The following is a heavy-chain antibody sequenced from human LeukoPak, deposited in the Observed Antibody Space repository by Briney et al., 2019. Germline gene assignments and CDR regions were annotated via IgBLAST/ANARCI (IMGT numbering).Heavy chain of an antibody. CDR3: ARQWPTRNVITWDNWFDP. D-gene: IGHD6-19*01. Sequence: ASVKVSCKPSGYTFTSYGISWVRQAPGQGLEWMGCITAYNGNTNYAQQLQGRVTMTTDTSTSTAYMELRSLRSDDTAVYYCARQWPTRNVITWDNWFDPWGQGTLVTVSS. CDR2: ITAYNGNT. V-gene: IGHV1-18*01. J-gene: IGHJ5*02. CDR1: GYTFTSYG.